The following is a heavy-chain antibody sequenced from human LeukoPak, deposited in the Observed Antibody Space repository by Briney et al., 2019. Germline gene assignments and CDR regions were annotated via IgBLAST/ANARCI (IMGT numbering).Heavy chain of an antibody. D-gene: IGHD1-26*01. CDR3: ARGLGATTFADFDN. CDR2: ISVYNGNT. CDR1: GDTFTSYG. J-gene: IGHJ4*02. Sequence: GASVKVSCKASGDTFTSYGISWVRQAPGQGLEWMGWISVYNGNTKYAQKFQGRVTMTTDTSTSTTYMEMRSLTYEDTAVYYCARGLGATTFADFDNWGQGTLVTVSP. V-gene: IGHV1-18*01.